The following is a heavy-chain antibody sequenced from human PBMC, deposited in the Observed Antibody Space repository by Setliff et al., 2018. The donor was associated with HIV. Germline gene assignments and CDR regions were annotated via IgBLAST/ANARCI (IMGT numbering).Heavy chain of an antibody. V-gene: IGHV4-39*07. J-gene: IGHJ6*03. CDR2: THSSGDT. D-gene: IGHD6-13*01. Sequence: SETLSLTCSVSGVSINRTDHYWGWIRQSPGKRLEWIGRTHSSGDTHYNPSLNSRVTMSLDTSKNQFSLEMTSVTAADTAVYYCARGVAAAGALMDVWGKGTTVTVSS. CDR3: ARGVAAAGALMDV. CDR1: GVSINRTDHY.